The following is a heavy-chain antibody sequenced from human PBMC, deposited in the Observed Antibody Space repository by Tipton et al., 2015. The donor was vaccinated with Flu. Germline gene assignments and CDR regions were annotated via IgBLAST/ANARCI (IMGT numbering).Heavy chain of an antibody. J-gene: IGHJ2*01. CDR1: GFTFNTYW. Sequence: SLRLSCAASGFTFNTYWMHWVRQAPEKGLVWVSRINSDGSSTNYADSLKGRFTISRDNAKSTLYLQMNSLRADDTAVYYCAREGLAVAGTNRYFDLWGRGTLVTVSS. CDR2: INSDGSST. CDR3: AREGLAVAGTNRYFDL. V-gene: IGHV3-74*01. D-gene: IGHD6-19*01.